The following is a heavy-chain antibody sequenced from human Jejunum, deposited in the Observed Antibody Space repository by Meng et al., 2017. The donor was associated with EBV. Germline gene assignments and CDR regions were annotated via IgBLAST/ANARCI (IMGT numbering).Heavy chain of an antibody. CDR1: GYTFTGYF. J-gene: IGHJ4*02. V-gene: IGHV1-2*06. Sequence: QVRWGQSGAGVKQPGASVRVSCTASGYTFTGYFMHWVRQAPGQGLEWMGRINPNSGGTSYTQKFQGRVTMTRDTSITTAYMELSRLGSDDTAVYYCARDYSDSSRQGYWGQGTLVTVSS. D-gene: IGHD3-22*01. CDR2: INPNSGGT. CDR3: ARDYSDSSRQGY.